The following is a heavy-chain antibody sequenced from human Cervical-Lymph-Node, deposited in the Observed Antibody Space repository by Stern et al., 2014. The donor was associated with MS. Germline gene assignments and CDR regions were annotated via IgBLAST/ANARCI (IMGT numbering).Heavy chain of an antibody. D-gene: IGHD6-6*01. V-gene: IGHV1-18*01. CDR1: GYTFKTYG. CDR2: ISAYNGNT. CDR3: ARDQLAARPGWFDP. J-gene: IGHJ5*02. Sequence: QVQLVQSGAEVQKPGASVKVSCTASGYTFKTYGISWVRQAPGQGLEWMGWISAYNGNTDYAQKFQGRVSMTTDTSTSTAYMELRSLRSDDTAVYYCARDQLAARPGWFDPWGQGTLVTVSS.